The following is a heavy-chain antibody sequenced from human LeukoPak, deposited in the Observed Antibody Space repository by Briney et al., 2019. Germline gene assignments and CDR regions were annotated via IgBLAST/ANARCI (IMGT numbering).Heavy chain of an antibody. J-gene: IGHJ6*02. CDR2: IYSGGST. V-gene: IGHV3-66*01. Sequence: GGSLRLSCAASGFTVSSNYMSWVRQAPGKGLEWVSVIYSGGSTYYADSVKGRFTISRDNSKNTLYLQMNSLRAEDTAVYYCARDKIRYDILTGWYYYYGMDVWGQGTTVTVSS. CDR1: GFTVSSNY. D-gene: IGHD3-9*01. CDR3: ARDKIRYDILTGWYYYYGMDV.